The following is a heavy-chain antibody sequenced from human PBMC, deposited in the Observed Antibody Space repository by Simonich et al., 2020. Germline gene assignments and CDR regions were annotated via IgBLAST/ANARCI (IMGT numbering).Heavy chain of an antibody. D-gene: IGHD3-10*01. CDR2: IRSKANSYTN. V-gene: IGHV3-73*02. CDR3: TRFDYYGSGSYYFDY. CDR1: GFTFSGSA. J-gene: IGHJ4*02. Sequence: EVQLVESGGGLVQPGGSLKLSCAASGFTFSGSAMHWIRKSSVKGLEWVGRIRSKANSYTNAYAESVKGKFTISRDDSKNTAYLQMNSLKTEDTAVYYCTRFDYYGSGSYYFDYWGQGTLVTVSS.